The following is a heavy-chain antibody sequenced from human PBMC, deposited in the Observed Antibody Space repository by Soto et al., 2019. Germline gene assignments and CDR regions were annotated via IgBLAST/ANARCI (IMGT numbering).Heavy chain of an antibody. J-gene: IGHJ5*02. D-gene: IGHD5-18*01. V-gene: IGHV4-61*08. Sequence: SETLSLTCTVSGGSVSSGDYYWSWIRQPPGKGLEWIGYIYYSGNTNYNPSLKSRVIISVDTSKNLFSLKLTSVTAADTAVYYCARIPVDTSMIYWLDPWGHGTLVTVSS. CDR1: GGSVSSGDYY. CDR2: IYYSGNT. CDR3: ARIPVDTSMIYWLDP.